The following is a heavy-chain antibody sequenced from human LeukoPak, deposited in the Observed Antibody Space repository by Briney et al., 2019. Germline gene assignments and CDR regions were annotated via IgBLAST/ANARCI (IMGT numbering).Heavy chain of an antibody. Sequence: SETLSLTCTVSGGSISSYYWSWIRQPPGKGLEWIGYIYYSGSTNYNPSLKSRVTISVDTSENQFSLKLSSVTAADTAVYYCARTLSYYDSSVNVGWFDPWGQGTLVTVSS. CDR3: ARTLSYYDSSVNVGWFDP. V-gene: IGHV4-59*01. CDR2: IYYSGST. CDR1: GGSISSYY. J-gene: IGHJ5*02. D-gene: IGHD3-22*01.